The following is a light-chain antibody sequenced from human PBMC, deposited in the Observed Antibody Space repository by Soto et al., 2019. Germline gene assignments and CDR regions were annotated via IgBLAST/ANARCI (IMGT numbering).Light chain of an antibody. CDR2: EVS. CDR1: SSDVGGYNY. CDR3: SSYSGSNTVL. J-gene: IGLJ2*01. V-gene: IGLV2-14*01. Sequence: QSALTQPASVSGSPGQSITISCTGTSSDVGGYNYVSWYQQHPGKAPKLMIYEVSNRPSGVSNRFSGSKSGNTASLTVSGLQAEDETDYYCSSYSGSNTVLFGGGTKLTVL.